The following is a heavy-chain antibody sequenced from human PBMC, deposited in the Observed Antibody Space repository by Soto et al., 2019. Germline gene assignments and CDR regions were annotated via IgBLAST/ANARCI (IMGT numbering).Heavy chain of an antibody. D-gene: IGHD2-21*01. J-gene: IGHJ4*02. CDR2: IYPGDSDT. V-gene: IGHV5-51*01. CDR3: ARRVVVSATRYYFDY. Sequence: LGQSLKISCKGSGYSFTSYWIGWVRQMPGKGLEWMGIIYPGDSDTRYSPSFQGQVTISADKSISTAYLQWSSLKASDTAMYYCARRVVVSATRYYFDYGVQGPLVNVSP. CDR1: GYSFTSYW.